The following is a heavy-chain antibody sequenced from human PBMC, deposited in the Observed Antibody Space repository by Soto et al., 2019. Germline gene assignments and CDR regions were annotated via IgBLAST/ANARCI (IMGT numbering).Heavy chain of an antibody. CDR1: GAPITRGDYS. V-gene: IGHV4-30-2*01. CDR3: ARGRVVVPAAVMFNCLDP. J-gene: IGHJ5*02. D-gene: IGHD2-2*01. Sequence: PSETLSLTCAISGAPITRGDYSWNWIRPPPGKGLDWIGYIFHGGSTYYNPSLRSRVTISVDRSRTQLSLKMSSVTAADTAVYYCARGRVVVPAAVMFNCLDPWGQGALVTVSS. CDR2: IFHGGST.